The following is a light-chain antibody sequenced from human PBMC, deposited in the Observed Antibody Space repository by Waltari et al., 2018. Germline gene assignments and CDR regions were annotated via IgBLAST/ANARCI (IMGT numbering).Light chain of an antibody. CDR2: AAS. Sequence: DIPLTQSPSFLSASIRDRVTITGRASHGITRYLAWYQHQPGRAPNLLTYAASALGDGVPSRFSGSGSGTEFTLTISSLQPEDFATYYCQQVHSSPFTFGPGTKVDIK. CDR3: QQVHSSPFT. J-gene: IGKJ3*01. CDR1: HGITRY. V-gene: IGKV1-9*01.